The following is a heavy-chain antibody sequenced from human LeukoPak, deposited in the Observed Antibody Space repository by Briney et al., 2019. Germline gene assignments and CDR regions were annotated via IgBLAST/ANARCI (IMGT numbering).Heavy chain of an antibody. D-gene: IGHD6-13*01. CDR3: ARGSGSSCWLIQH. CDR1: GGSFSGYF. V-gene: IGHV4-34*01. CDR2: VTHNGGT. J-gene: IGHJ1*01. Sequence: SSETLSLTCAVYGGSFSGYFWSWIRQPPGKGLEWVGEVTHNGGTNYNPSLKSRVTISVDTSKKQFSLKLSSVTAADTAVYYCARGSGSSCWLIQHWGQGTLVTVSS.